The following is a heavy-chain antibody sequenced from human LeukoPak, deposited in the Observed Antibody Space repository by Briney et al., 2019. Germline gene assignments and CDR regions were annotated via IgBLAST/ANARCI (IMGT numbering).Heavy chain of an antibody. V-gene: IGHV4-34*01. CDR3: ARGSPPAAKGRSWEQRERYYFDY. CDR1: GGSFSGYY. D-gene: IGHD2-2*01. Sequence: PSETLSLTCAVYGGSFSGYYWSWIRQPPGKGLEWIGEINHSGSTNYNPSLKSRVTISVDTSKNQFSLKLSSVTAADTAVYYCARGSPPAAKGRSWEQRERYYFDYWGQGTLVTVSS. CDR2: INHSGST. J-gene: IGHJ4*02.